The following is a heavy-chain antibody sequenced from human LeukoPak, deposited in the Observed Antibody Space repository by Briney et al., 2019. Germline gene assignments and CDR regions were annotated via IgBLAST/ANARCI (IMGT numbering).Heavy chain of an antibody. J-gene: IGHJ4*01. V-gene: IGHV3-49*04. D-gene: IGHD3-22*01. CDR3: TRLNYYDSSSFYYGYFDY. CDR1: GFTFGNHA. Sequence: GGALRLSCTPSGFTFGNHAMSWVRQAPGKGLEGVGFIRNKAYRERPHYAASVQGRFTITRDDSESIAYLQLNSLKTEDTGVYYCTRLNYYDSSSFYYGYFDYWGHGDLVTVSS. CDR2: IRNKAYRERP.